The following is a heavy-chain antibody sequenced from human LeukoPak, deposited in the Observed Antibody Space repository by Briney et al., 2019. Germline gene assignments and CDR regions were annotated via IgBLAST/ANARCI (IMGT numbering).Heavy chain of an antibody. CDR3: AKDFLKSITLIRGVRSWVGYFDY. V-gene: IGHV3-30*02. CDR1: GFIFSSYG. CDR2: IRYDGSNK. J-gene: IGHJ4*02. Sequence: GGSLRLSCAASGFIFSSYGMHWVRQAPGKGLEWVAFIRYDGSNKYYADSVKGRFTISRDNSKNTLYLQMNSLRAEDTAVYYCAKDFLKSITLIRGVRSWVGYFDYWGQGTLVTVSS. D-gene: IGHD3-10*01.